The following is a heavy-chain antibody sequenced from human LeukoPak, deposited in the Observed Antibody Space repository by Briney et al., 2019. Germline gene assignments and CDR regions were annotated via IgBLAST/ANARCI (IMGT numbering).Heavy chain of an antibody. Sequence: SETLSLTCTVSGGSISYYYWSWIRQPAGKGLECIGHFYPSGSTNYNPSLKSRVTMSADTSKNQFSLKLSSLTAADTAVYYCARVAQKLERIAVAATSEWRANWYFDLWGRGTLVTVSS. CDR3: ARVAQKLERIAVAATSEWRANWYFDL. J-gene: IGHJ2*01. CDR2: FYPSGST. D-gene: IGHD6-19*01. CDR1: GGSISYYY. V-gene: IGHV4-4*07.